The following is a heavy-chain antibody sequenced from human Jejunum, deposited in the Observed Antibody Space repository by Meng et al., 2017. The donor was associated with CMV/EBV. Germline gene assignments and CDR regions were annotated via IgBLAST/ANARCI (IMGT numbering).Heavy chain of an antibody. D-gene: IGHD3-10*01. Sequence: TYFWSWIRQPPGKGLEWIGYVYYTGSTNYNPSLESRVTISVDTSKNQFSLKLNSVTAADTAVYYCARGTYYYGSGRNYGPPDDWGQGTLVTVSS. V-gene: IGHV4-59*01. J-gene: IGHJ4*02. CDR2: VYYTGST. CDR3: ARGTYYYGSGRNYGPPDD. CDR1: TYF.